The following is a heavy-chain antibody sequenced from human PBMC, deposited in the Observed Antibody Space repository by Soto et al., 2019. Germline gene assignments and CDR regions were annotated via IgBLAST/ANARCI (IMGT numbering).Heavy chain of an antibody. D-gene: IGHD3-10*01. CDR3: AAPLWFGEFDYGMDV. V-gene: IGHV1-58*01. J-gene: IGHJ6*02. Sequence: TSVKVCCEASGVSLTSSAVEWVRQARGQRLEWIGWIVVGSGNTNYAQKFQERVTITRDMSTSTAYMELSSLRSEDTAVYYCAAPLWFGEFDYGMDVWGQGTTLTVS. CDR1: GVSLTSSA. CDR2: IVVGSGNT.